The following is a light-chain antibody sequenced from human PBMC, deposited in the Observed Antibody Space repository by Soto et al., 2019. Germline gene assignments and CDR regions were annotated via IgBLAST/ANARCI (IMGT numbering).Light chain of an antibody. Sequence: QSALTQPPSASGTPGQRVTISCSGSSSNIGSNTVNWYQQLPGTAPKLLTHSNNQRPSGVPDRFSGSKSGTSASLAISGLQSEDEADYYCAAWDDSLNGPVFGTGTKVTVL. CDR1: SSNIGSNT. CDR2: SNN. V-gene: IGLV1-44*01. J-gene: IGLJ1*01. CDR3: AAWDDSLNGPV.